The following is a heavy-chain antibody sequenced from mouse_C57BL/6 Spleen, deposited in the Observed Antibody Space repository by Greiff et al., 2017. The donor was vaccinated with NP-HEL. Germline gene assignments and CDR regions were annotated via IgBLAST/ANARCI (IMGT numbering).Heavy chain of an antibody. CDR2: IYPSSGYT. CDR3: AREDYDKGYYFDY. J-gene: IGHJ2*01. Sequence: VQLQQSGAELAKPGASVKLSCKASGYTFTSYWMHWVKQRPGQGLEWIGYIYPSSGYTKYNQKFKDKATLTADKSSSTAYMQLSSLTYEDSAVYYCAREDYDKGYYFDYWGQGTTLTVSS. CDR1: GYTFTSYW. D-gene: IGHD2-4*01. V-gene: IGHV1-7*01.